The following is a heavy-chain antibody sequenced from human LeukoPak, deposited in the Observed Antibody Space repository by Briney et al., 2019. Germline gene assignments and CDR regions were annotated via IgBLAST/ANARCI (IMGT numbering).Heavy chain of an antibody. D-gene: IGHD3-10*01. CDR2: FGGSVGYT. CDR1: GFTFSSYW. Sequence: GGSLRLSCEASGFTFSSYWMSWARQAPGGGLNWVSTFGGSVGYTYYADSVKGRFTISRDNSKNTLYLEKNSLRAEDTAVYYCAKEVYYYGSGSYYSANYIDYWGQGTLVTVSS. V-gene: IGHV3-23*01. CDR3: AKEVYYYGSGSYYSANYIDY. J-gene: IGHJ4*02.